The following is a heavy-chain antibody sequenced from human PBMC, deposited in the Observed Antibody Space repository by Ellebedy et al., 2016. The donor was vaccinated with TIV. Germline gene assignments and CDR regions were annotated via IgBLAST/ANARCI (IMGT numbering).Heavy chain of an antibody. D-gene: IGHD6-13*01. J-gene: IGHJ6*02. Sequence: AASVKVSCKASGYTFTSYGINWVRQAPGQGLEWMGWISTYNANTNYAQKVQGRVTMTTDTSTSTAYMGLGSLRSDDTAGYYGARTGYSSNRYYFYGMDVWGQGTTVTVSS. V-gene: IGHV1-18*04. CDR1: GYTFTSYG. CDR2: ISTYNANT. CDR3: ARTGYSSNRYYFYGMDV.